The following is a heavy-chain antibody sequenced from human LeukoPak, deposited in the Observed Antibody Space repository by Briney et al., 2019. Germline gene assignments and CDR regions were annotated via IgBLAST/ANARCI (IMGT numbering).Heavy chain of an antibody. J-gene: IGHJ5*02. CDR1: GGTLNSHT. Sequence: SVKVSCNASGGTLNSHTFSWVRQAPGPGLEWMGRITPIIDSAKYAQNFQDIVSITEDKSTSTVYLELSSLRSEDTAVYFCARVNLRGSQYNWFDPWGQGTLVTVSS. V-gene: IGHV1-69*08. D-gene: IGHD1-26*01. CDR2: ITPIIDSA. CDR3: ARVNLRGSQYNWFDP.